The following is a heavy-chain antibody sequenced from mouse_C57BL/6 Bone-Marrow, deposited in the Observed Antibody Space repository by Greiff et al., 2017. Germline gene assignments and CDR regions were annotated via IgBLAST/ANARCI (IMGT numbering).Heavy chain of an antibody. J-gene: IGHJ2*01. Sequence: QVQLQQSGAELARPGASVKLSCKASGYTFTSYGISWVKQRPGQGLEWIGEIYPGSGNTYYNEKFKGKATLTADKSSSTAYMWLRILTSEYSAVYFCARVMGRLFFDYWGQGTTLTVSS. V-gene: IGHV1-81*01. CDR1: GYTFTSYG. CDR3: ARVMGRLFFDY. CDR2: IYPGSGNT. D-gene: IGHD4-1*01.